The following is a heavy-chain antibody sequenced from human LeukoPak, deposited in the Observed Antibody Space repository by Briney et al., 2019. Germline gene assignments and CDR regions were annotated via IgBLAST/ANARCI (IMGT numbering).Heavy chain of an antibody. V-gene: IGHV3-23*01. CDR2: IRGSGGDT. D-gene: IGHD3-9*01. J-gene: IGHJ5*02. CDR1: GFTFSSYA. Sequence: GGSLRLSCAASGFTFSSYAMSWVRQAPGKGLEWVSAIRGSGGDTYYADSVKGRFTISRDNSNYALHLQMNSLRAEDTAVYYCARTLGSDTLTGYYAAGLNWLDPWGQGTLVIVSS. CDR3: ARTLGSDTLTGYYAAGLNWLDP.